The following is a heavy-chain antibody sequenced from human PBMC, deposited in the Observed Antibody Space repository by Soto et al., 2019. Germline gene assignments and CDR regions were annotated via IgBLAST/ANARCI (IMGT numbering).Heavy chain of an antibody. J-gene: IGHJ4*02. CDR1: GFTFSSFD. V-gene: IGHV3-23*01. D-gene: IGHD6-19*01. Sequence: AGGSLRLSCAASGFTFSSFDMNWVRQAPGKGLEWVSVISGSGGSTYYADSVKGRFTISRDNSKNTLYLQMNSLRAEDTAVYYCASSTSGWYFDYWGQGTLVTVSS. CDR2: ISGSGGST. CDR3: ASSTSGWYFDY.